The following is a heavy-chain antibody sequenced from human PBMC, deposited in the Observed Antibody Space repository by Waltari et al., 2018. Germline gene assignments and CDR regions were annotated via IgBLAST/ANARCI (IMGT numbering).Heavy chain of an antibody. J-gene: IGHJ5*02. CDR2: IYTSGST. V-gene: IGHV4-4*07. D-gene: IGHD6-13*01. CDR1: GGSISSYY. Sequence: QVQLQESGPGLVKPSETLSLTCTVSGGSISSYYWSWIRQPAGKGLEWIGRIYTSGSTNYNPSLKSRVTMSVDTSKNQFSLKLSSVTAADTAVYYCARDMESSSWYGAGGWFDPWGQEPWSPSPQ. CDR3: ARDMESSSWYGAGGWFDP.